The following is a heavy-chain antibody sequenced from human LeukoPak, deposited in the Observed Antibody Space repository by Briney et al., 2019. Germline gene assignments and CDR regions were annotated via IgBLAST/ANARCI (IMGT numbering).Heavy chain of an antibody. D-gene: IGHD1-1*01. CDR2: ISSSGSTI. J-gene: IGHJ4*02. CDR3: ARGFDWNEVLDY. Sequence: GGSLRLSCAASGFTFSDYYMSWIRQASGKGLEWVSYISSSGSTIYYADSVKGRFTISRDNAKNSLYLQMNSLRAEDTAVCYCARGFDWNEVLDYWGQGTLVTVSS. V-gene: IGHV3-11*01. CDR1: GFTFSDYY.